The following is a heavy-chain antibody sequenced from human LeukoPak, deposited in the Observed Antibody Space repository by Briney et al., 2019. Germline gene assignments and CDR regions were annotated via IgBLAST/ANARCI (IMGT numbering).Heavy chain of an antibody. Sequence: KPSETLSLTCSVSGGSVSRDYWSWIRQPPGKRLEWLGHIYNIGGTNYNPSLKSRVSISVDTSKNQSSLVLTSVTAADTAVYYCAREEVAGTLDYWGQGALVTVSS. CDR1: GGSVSRDY. CDR2: IYNIGGT. CDR3: AREEVAGTLDY. V-gene: IGHV4-59*02. J-gene: IGHJ4*02. D-gene: IGHD6-19*01.